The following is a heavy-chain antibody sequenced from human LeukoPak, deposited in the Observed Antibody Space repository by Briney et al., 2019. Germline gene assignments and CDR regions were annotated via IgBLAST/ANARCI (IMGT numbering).Heavy chain of an antibody. CDR3: AKGSSIAVAGDFDY. J-gene: IGHJ4*02. Sequence: GGSLRLSCAASGFTFDDYAMHWVRQAPGKGLERVSGISWNSGSIGYADPVKGRFTISRDNAKNSLYLQMNSLRAEDTALYYCAKGSSIAVAGDFDYWGQGTLVTVSS. CDR2: ISWNSGSI. V-gene: IGHV3-9*01. D-gene: IGHD6-19*01. CDR1: GFTFDDYA.